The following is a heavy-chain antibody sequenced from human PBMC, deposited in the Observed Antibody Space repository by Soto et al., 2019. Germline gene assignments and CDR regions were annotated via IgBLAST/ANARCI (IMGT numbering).Heavy chain of an antibody. CDR1: GDSISSYY. J-gene: IGHJ6*02. CDR2: IYTSGCT. Sequence: AGTLDITCTVPGDSISSYYWSWIRPPAGKGLEWIGRIYTSGCTNYNPSLKSRVTISVDMSKNQFSLKLSSVTAADTAVYYCARGMGAENTFYYYYGMDVWGQGTTVIVSS. CDR3: ARGMGAENTFYYYYGMDV. D-gene: IGHD3-16*01. V-gene: IGHV4-4*07.